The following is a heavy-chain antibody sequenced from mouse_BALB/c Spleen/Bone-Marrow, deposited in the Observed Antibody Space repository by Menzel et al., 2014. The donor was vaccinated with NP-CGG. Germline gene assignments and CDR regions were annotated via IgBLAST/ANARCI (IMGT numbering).Heavy chain of an antibody. CDR2: IVPAIGDT. CDR1: GFNFKDTH. Sequence: EVQLVESGTGLVKTGASVKLSCTASGFNFKDTHMSWVKQRPEQGLGWIGGIVPAIGDTEYDPKYQVKAAITVDTSSSSAYLHLSSLTSDDTAVYCCSRVCCVSAWFAYWGQWTLLTVAA. CDR3: SRVCCVSAWFAY. V-gene: IGHV14-3*02. J-gene: IGHJ3*01. D-gene: IGHD6-1*01.